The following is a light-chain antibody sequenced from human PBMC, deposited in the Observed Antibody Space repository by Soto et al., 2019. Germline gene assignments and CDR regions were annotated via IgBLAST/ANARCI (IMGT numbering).Light chain of an antibody. CDR1: QGISSC. CDR3: QQANSFPRT. V-gene: IGKV1D-12*01. J-gene: IGKJ1*01. CDR2: AAS. Sequence: DIQMTQSPSSVSASIGDRVTITCRASQGISSCLAWYQHKPGEAPKLLIYAASSLHSGVPSRFSGSGSGTEFTLTISSLQPEDFATYYCQQANSFPRTFGKGTKLEIK.